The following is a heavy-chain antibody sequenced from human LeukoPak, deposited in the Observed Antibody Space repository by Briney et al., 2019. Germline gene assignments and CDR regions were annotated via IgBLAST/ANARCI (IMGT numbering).Heavy chain of an antibody. CDR2: ISSSGSTI. V-gene: IGHV3-11*01. CDR1: GFTFSDYY. Sequence: GGSLRLSCAASGFTFSDYYMSWIRQAPGKGLEWVSFISSSGSTIYYADSVKGRFTISRDNAKNSLYLQMNSLRAEDTAVYYCARGTYSGSNYVIYWGQEPWSPSPQ. CDR3: ARGTYSGSNYVIY. D-gene: IGHD1-26*01. J-gene: IGHJ4*01.